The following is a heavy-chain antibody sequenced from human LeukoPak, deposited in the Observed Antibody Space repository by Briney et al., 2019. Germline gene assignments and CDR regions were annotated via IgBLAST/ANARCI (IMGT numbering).Heavy chain of an antibody. CDR1: GGSISSYP. CDR2: IDYSGSS. Sequence: SETLSLTCSVSGGSISSYPWTWIRQPPGKELDWIGFIDYSGSSNYNPSLKSRVTISADPSTIHFSLNLTSVTAADTAVYFCARDHPVADWAPDIWGRGTMVTVSS. V-gene: IGHV4-59*13. J-gene: IGHJ3*02. D-gene: IGHD3-9*01. CDR3: ARDHPVADWAPDI.